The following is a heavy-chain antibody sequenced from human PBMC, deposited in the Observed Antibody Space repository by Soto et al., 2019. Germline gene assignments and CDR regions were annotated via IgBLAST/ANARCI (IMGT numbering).Heavy chain of an antibody. V-gene: IGHV1-58*01. CDR3: ATDDIMVMI. CDR2: IVVGSGKA. D-gene: IGHD3-16*01. CDR1: GFTFTNSA. Sequence: SVKVSCKASGFTFTNSAVQWVRQARGQRLEWIGWIVVGSGKANYAQNFQERVTITRDMSTSTAYMDLSSLRSDDTAVYFRATDDIMVMIWGQGTLVTVSS. J-gene: IGHJ4*02.